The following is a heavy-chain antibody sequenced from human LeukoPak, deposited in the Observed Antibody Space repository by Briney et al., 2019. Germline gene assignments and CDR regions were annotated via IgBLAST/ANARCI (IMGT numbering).Heavy chain of an antibody. CDR3: ANGNRCTSPNCLGYYYFYMDV. Sequence: GGSLRLSCAASGFTFSSYAMNWVRQAPGRGLEWVSGFSGSGGTTYYADSVKGRFTISRDNSKNTLYLQMNSLRAEDSAVYYCANGNRCTSPNCLGYYYFYMDVWGKGTTVTVSS. V-gene: IGHV3-23*01. J-gene: IGHJ6*03. CDR1: GFTFSSYA. CDR2: FSGSGGTT. D-gene: IGHD2-8*01.